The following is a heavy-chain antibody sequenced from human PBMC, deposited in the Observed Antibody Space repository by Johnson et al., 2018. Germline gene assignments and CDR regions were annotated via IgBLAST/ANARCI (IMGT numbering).Heavy chain of an antibody. D-gene: IGHD1-1*01. CDR3: ASHGYNWNDGYFQH. V-gene: IGHV3-30-3*01. J-gene: IGHJ1*01. CDR1: GFTFSSYA. Sequence: QVQLVESGGGVVQPGRSLRLSCAASGFTFSSYAMHWVRQAPGKGLEWVAVIPYDGSNKYYADSVKGRFTISRDSSKNTLYLQMNSLRAEDTAVYYCASHGYNWNDGYFQHWGQGTLVTVSS. CDR2: IPYDGSNK.